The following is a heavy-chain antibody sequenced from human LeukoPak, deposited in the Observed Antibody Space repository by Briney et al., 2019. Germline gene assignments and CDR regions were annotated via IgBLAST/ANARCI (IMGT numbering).Heavy chain of an antibody. CDR2: IKQDGSEK. Sequence: GGSLRLSCAASGFTFSSYWMSWVRQAPGKGLEWVANIKQDGSEKYYVDSVKGRFTISRDNAKNSLYLQMNSLRAEDTAVYYCASYGWPDVDTAMVYYYYYYMDVWGKGTTVTVSS. V-gene: IGHV3-7*01. CDR1: GFTFSSYW. J-gene: IGHJ6*03. D-gene: IGHD5-18*01. CDR3: ASYGWPDVDTAMVYYYYYYMDV.